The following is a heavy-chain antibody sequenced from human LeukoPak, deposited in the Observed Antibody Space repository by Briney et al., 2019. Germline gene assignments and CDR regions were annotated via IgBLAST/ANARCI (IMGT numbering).Heavy chain of an antibody. V-gene: IGHV1-69*13. Sequence: SVKFSCKASGVTFNSYAIICVRQAPGQGLEWMVGIIPIFCTANYAQKFQGRVTITAEESTSTAYMELSSLRSEDTAVYYCARDLMYCSSTSCQNYGMDVWGQGTTVTVSS. CDR3: ARDLMYCSSTSCQNYGMDV. CDR2: IIPIFCTA. D-gene: IGHD2-2*01. J-gene: IGHJ6*02. CDR1: GVTFNSYA.